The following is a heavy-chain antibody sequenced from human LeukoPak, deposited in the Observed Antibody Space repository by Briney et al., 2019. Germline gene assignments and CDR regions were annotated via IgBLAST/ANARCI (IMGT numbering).Heavy chain of an antibody. CDR2: IYYSGST. Sequence: PSETLSLTCTVSGGSISSYYWSWIRQPPGKGLEWIGYIYYSGSTNYNPSLKSRVTISVDTSKNQFSLKLSSVTAADTAVYYCARISGYSSGWHAYWYFDLWGRGTLVTVSS. CDR1: GGSISSYY. D-gene: IGHD6-19*01. CDR3: ARISGYSSGWHAYWYFDL. J-gene: IGHJ2*01. V-gene: IGHV4-59*01.